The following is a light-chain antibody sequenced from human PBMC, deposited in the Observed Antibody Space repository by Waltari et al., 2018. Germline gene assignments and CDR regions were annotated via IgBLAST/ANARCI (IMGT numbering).Light chain of an antibody. CDR3: MQARQTPWT. Sequence: QSLLDSSGNTCLGWYVQKPGQCPQRLIYLVSDRASGVPDRFSGSGSGTDVTVKISRGEAEDVGVYFCMQARQTPWTFSQGTKVEIK. J-gene: IGKJ1*01. CDR2: LVS. CDR1: QSLLDSSGNTC. V-gene: IGKV2-28*01.